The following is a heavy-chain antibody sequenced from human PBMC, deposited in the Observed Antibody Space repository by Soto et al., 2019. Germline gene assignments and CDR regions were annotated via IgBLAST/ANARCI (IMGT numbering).Heavy chain of an antibody. Sequence: QLQLQESGPGLVKPSETLSLTCTVSGGSISSSSYYWGWIRQPPGKGLEWIGSIYYSGSTYYNPSLKSRATISVDTSKNQFSLKLSSVTAADTAVYYCARRVRITIFGVVTGDYFDYWGQGTLVTVSS. D-gene: IGHD3-3*01. CDR1: GGSISSSSYY. J-gene: IGHJ4*02. V-gene: IGHV4-39*01. CDR2: IYYSGST. CDR3: ARRVRITIFGVVTGDYFDY.